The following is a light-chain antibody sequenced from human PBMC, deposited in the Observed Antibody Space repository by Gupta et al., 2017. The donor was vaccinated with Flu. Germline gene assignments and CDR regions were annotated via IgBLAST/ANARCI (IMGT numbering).Light chain of an antibody. V-gene: IGKV1-33*01. CDR1: QDIKMF. Sequence: GDRVTITCQASQDIKMFLNWYQQKPGQAPKLLIYDVSRLDTGVPSRFSGSGSGTLFTLTINSLQPEDFGAYYCQQYNILPPLTFGGGTILEIK. CDR2: DVS. CDR3: QQYNILPPLT. J-gene: IGKJ4*01.